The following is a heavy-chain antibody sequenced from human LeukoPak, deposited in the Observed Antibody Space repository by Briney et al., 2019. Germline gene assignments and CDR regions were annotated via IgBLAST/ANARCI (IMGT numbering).Heavy chain of an antibody. D-gene: IGHD1-14*01. CDR1: RGSISNYY. Sequence: PSETLSLTCAVSRGSISNYYWTWVRQSAGKGVEWVGRISDSGTTDYNPSLRSRVVMSVDTSKNQFSLTLVSVTAADTAVYYCAGRTGHNLLDHWGQGIQVTVSS. CDR2: ISDSGTT. J-gene: IGHJ4*02. CDR3: AGRTGHNLLDH. V-gene: IGHV4-59*10.